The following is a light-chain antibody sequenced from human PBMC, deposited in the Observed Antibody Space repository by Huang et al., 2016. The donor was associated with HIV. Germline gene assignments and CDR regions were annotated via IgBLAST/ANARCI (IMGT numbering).Light chain of an antibody. CDR3: QQSYMTPYT. CDR1: QSISSY. J-gene: IGKJ2*01. V-gene: IGKV1-39*01. Sequence: DIEMTQSPSSLSASVGDRVSITCQSSQSISSYVSWYHQKPGKAPKLLIYAASTLGRGAPPRFRGSGAGTDFTLTISGLQSEDFGTYYCQQSYMTPYTFGQGTKLDI. CDR2: AAS.